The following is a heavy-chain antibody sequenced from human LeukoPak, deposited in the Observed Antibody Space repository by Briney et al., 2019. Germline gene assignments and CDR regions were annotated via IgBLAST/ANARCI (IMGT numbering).Heavy chain of an antibody. D-gene: IGHD5-12*01. J-gene: IGHJ3*02. V-gene: IGHV4-39*07. Sequence: SETLSLTCTVSGGSISTSNYYWGWVRQPPGKGLEWIGNIFYSGSTYYSPSLKSRVTISLDTSRNQFSLKLNSVTAADTAVYYCAKSNGYSLVDIWGQGTMVTVSS. CDR3: AKSNGYSLVDI. CDR1: GGSISTSNYY. CDR2: IFYSGST.